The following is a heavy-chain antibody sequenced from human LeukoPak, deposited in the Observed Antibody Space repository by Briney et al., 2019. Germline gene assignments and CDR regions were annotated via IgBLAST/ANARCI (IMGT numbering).Heavy chain of an antibody. CDR2: IFPGDSDT. CDR3: ARVLRPSIAAAGTGAFDY. V-gene: IGHV5-51*01. Sequence: GESLKISCKGSGYSFTNYWIGWVRQMPGKGLEWMGIIFPGDSDTRYNPSFQGQVTISADKSISTAYLQWSSLKASDTAMYYCARVLRPSIAAAGTGAFDYWGQGTLVTVSS. CDR1: GYSFTNYW. D-gene: IGHD6-13*01. J-gene: IGHJ4*02.